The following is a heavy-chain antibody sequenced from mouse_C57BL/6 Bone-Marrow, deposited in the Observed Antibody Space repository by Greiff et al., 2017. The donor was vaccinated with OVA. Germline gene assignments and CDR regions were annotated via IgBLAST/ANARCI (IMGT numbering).Heavy chain of an antibody. V-gene: IGHV1-85*01. CDR2: IYTRDGST. J-gene: IGHJ1*03. CDR3: ARRRYFDV. Sequence: VQRVESGPELVKPGASVKLSCKASGYTFTSYDINWVKQRPGQGLEWIGGIYTRDGSTKYNEKFKGKATLTVDTYSSTAYMELHSLTSEDSAVYFCARRRYFDVWGRGTTVTVSS. CDR1: GYTFTSYD.